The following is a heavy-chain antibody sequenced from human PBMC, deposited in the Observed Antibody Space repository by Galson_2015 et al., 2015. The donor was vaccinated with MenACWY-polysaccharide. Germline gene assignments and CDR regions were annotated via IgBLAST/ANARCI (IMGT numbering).Heavy chain of an antibody. J-gene: IGHJ6*02. CDR2: VYSSGST. D-gene: IGHD6-19*01. V-gene: IGHV4-4*07. CDR3: ARVRGGQWPRYSMDV. Sequence: ETLSRACTVSGASISNYYWTWIRQPAGKGLEWIGRVYSSGSTNSNPSLKRRLTMSVDTSKNQFSVGLSSVTDADTAIYYCARVRGGQWPRYSMDVWGQGTTVTVSS. CDR1: GASISNYY.